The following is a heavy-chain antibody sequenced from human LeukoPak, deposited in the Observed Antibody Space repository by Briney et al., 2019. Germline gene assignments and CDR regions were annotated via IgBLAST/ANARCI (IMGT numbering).Heavy chain of an antibody. CDR3: ARVRGRGYFDY. D-gene: IGHD3-10*01. Sequence: GGSLRLSCAASGFTFDDYCMSWVRQAPGKGLEWVSGINWNGGSTGYADSVKGRFTISRDNAKNSLYPQMNSLRAEDTALYYCARVRGRGYFDYWGQGTLVTVSS. CDR2: INWNGGST. V-gene: IGHV3-20*04. CDR1: GFTFDDYC. J-gene: IGHJ4*02.